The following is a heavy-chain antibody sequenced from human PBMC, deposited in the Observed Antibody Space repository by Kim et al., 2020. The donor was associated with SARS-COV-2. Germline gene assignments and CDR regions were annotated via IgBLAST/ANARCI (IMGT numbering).Heavy chain of an antibody. D-gene: IGHD1-7*01. Sequence: YNPSLKSRVNISVDTSKNQFSLKLSSVTAADTAVYYCARGTTFNPYYFDYWGQGTLVTVSS. V-gene: IGHV4-59*09. CDR3: ARGTTFNPYYFDY. J-gene: IGHJ4*02.